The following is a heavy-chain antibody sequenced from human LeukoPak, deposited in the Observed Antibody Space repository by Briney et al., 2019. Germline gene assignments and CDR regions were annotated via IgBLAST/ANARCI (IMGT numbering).Heavy chain of an antibody. J-gene: IGHJ4*02. CDR1: GGSISSYY. Sequence: PSETLSLTCTVSGGSISSYYWSWIRQPAGKGLEWIGRIYTGGSTNYNPSLKSRVTISVDKSKNQFSLKLSSVTAADTAVYYCARALARDGYNCFDYWGQGTLVTVS. CDR2: IYTGGST. V-gene: IGHV4-4*07. D-gene: IGHD5-24*01. CDR3: ARALARDGYNCFDY.